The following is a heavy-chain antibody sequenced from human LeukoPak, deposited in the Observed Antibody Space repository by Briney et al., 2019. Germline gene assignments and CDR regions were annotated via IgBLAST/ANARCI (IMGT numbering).Heavy chain of an antibody. CDR1: GGSISSGSYY. Sequence: SQTLSLTCTVSGGSISSGSYYWSWIRQPAGKGLEWIGRIYTSGSTNYNPSLKSRVTISVDTSKNQFSLKLSSVTAADTAVYYCARDSRTAPRGYDFWSGYLGGYYYMDVWGKGTTVTVSS. CDR3: ARDSRTAPRGYDFWSGYLGGYYYMDV. CDR2: IYTSGST. V-gene: IGHV4-61*02. J-gene: IGHJ6*03. D-gene: IGHD3-3*01.